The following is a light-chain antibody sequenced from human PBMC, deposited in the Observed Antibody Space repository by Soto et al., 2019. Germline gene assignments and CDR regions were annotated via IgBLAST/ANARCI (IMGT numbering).Light chain of an antibody. J-gene: IGKJ1*01. V-gene: IGKV3-11*01. CDR2: DAS. CDR1: QRVRSS. Sequence: EILLTQSPAILSLSPGERDTLSCRASQRVRSSLAWYQQKPGQAPRLLIYDASTRATGIPGRFSGSGSGTDFTLTISNLEPEDFAVYYCQQRSSWPWTFGQGAKVEIK. CDR3: QQRSSWPWT.